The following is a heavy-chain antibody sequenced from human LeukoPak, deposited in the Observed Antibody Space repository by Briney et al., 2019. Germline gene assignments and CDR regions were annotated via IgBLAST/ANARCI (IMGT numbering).Heavy chain of an antibody. CDR2: INPNSGAT. Sequence: ASVKVSCKASGYTFTGYYMHWVRPAPGRGLEWMGWINPNSGATKYAQKFQGRVTMTRDTSISTAYMEVSRLRFDDTAVYYCARDGGWYQLLWWFDPWGQGTLVTVSS. J-gene: IGHJ5*02. CDR3: ARDGGWYQLLWWFDP. V-gene: IGHV1-2*02. D-gene: IGHD2-2*01. CDR1: GYTFTGYY.